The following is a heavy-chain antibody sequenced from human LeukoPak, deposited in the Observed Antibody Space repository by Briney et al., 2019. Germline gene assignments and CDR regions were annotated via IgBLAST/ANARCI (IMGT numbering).Heavy chain of an antibody. Sequence: PGGYLRLSCVASGFSPRSYWMSWVRQAPGKGLEWVANIKQDGSEKFYVDSVKGRFTISRDNAENSLYLQMNSLRVEDTAVYYCARVYCSSTNCDRWNAFDIWGQGTMVTGSS. CDR2: IKQDGSEK. V-gene: IGHV3-7*04. D-gene: IGHD2-2*01. J-gene: IGHJ3*02. CDR3: ARVYCSSTNCDRWNAFDI. CDR1: GFSPRSYW.